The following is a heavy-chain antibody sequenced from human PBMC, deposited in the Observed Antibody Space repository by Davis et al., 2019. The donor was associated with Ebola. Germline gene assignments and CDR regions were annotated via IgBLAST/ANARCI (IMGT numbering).Heavy chain of an antibody. J-gene: IGHJ6*03. V-gene: IGHV4-34*01. CDR2: INHSGST. CDR3: ARGPDFWRPNMDV. Sequence: SETLSLTCAVYGGSFSGYYWSWIRQPPGKGLEWIGEINHSGSTNYNPSLKSRVTISVDTSKNQFSLKLSSVTAADTAVYYCARGPDFWRPNMDVWGKGTTVTVSS. CDR1: GGSFSGYY. D-gene: IGHD3-3*01.